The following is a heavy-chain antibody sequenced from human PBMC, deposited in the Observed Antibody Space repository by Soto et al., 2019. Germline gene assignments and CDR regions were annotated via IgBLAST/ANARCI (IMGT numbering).Heavy chain of an antibody. Sequence: GGSLRLSCAVSGFTVSNNYMHWVRQAPGKGLEWVSGISWNSGSIGYADSVKGRFTISRDNAKNSLYLQMNSLRAEDTALYYCAKGGPHYDFWSGYADCWGQGTLVTVSS. V-gene: IGHV3-9*01. CDR1: GFTVSNNY. CDR3: AKGGPHYDFWSGYADC. CDR2: ISWNSGSI. D-gene: IGHD3-3*01. J-gene: IGHJ4*02.